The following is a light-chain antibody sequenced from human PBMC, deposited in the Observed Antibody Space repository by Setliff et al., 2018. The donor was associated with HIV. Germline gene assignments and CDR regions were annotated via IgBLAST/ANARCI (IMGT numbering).Light chain of an antibody. Sequence: QSVLTQPASVSGSPGQSIAISCTGTDNDLGTYNYVSWYQQHPGKAPKLIIFDVNHRPSGVSDRFSGSKSFTSASLAISGLQSADESDYYCAAWDDGLNGYVFGTGTKVTVL. V-gene: IGLV2-14*03. CDR3: AAWDDGLNGYV. CDR1: DNDLGTYNY. CDR2: DVN. J-gene: IGLJ1*01.